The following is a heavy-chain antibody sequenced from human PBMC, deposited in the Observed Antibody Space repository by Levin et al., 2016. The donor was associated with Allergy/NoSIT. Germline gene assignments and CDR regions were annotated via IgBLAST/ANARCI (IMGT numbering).Heavy chain of an antibody. CDR3: ARGRYCSSGGCYSDY. Sequence: GESLKISCAASGFTFRDYWMHWVRQAPGKGLVWVSRINSDGSSTTYADSVKGRFTISRDNAKNTLYLQMNSLRAEDTAVYYCARGRYCSSGGCYSDYWGQGTLVTVSS. D-gene: IGHD2-15*01. J-gene: IGHJ4*02. CDR2: INSDGSST. V-gene: IGHV3-74*01. CDR1: GFTFRDYW.